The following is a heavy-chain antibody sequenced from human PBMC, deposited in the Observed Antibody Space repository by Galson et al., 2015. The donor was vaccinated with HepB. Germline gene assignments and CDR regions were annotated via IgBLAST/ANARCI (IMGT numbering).Heavy chain of an antibody. V-gene: IGHV5-51*03. CDR2: IYPNDFET. Sequence: QSGAEVKKPGESLRISCKGSGYRFINNWIGWVRQRPGKGLEWIGIIYPNDFETKYSPSFQGQVSFSVDTSLSTAYLQWSSLKASATATYYCARGYCSGKTCSGDIDLWGHGTLVTVSS. J-gene: IGHJ5*02. CDR1: GYRFINNW. D-gene: IGHD2-15*01. CDR3: ARGYCSGKTCSGDIDL.